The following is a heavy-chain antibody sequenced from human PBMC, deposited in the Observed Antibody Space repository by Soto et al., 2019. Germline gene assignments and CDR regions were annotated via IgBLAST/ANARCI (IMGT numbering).Heavy chain of an antibody. J-gene: IGHJ5*02. Sequence: QVPLVQSGAEVKKPGASVKVSCKASGYTFTSYAMHWVRQAPGQRLEWMGWINAGNGNTKYSQKFQGRVTITRDTSASTAYMELSSLRSEDTAVYYCARGIYSSSWYDWFDPWGQGTLVTVSS. D-gene: IGHD6-13*01. CDR3: ARGIYSSSWYDWFDP. V-gene: IGHV1-3*01. CDR2: INAGNGNT. CDR1: GYTFTSYA.